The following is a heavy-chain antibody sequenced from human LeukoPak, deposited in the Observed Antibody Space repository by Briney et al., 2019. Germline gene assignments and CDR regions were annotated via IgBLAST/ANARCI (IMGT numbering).Heavy chain of an antibody. CDR3: ARVAGYSYGYLDY. CDR2: IYYSGST. D-gene: IGHD5-18*01. Sequence: RPSETLSLTCTISGGSISSYYWSWIRQPPGKGLEWIGYIYYSGSTNYNPSLKSRVTISVDTSKNQFSLKLSSVTAADTAVYYCARVAGYSYGYLDYWGQGTLVTVSS. J-gene: IGHJ4*02. CDR1: GGSISSYY. V-gene: IGHV4-59*01.